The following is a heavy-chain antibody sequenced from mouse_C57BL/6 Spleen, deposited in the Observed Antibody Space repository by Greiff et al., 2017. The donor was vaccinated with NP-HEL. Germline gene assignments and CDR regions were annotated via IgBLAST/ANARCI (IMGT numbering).Heavy chain of an antibody. CDR3: ARWPLITTVVAGFDY. Sequence: VQLQQSGAELARPGASVKLSCKASGYTFTSYGISWVKQRTGQGLEWIGEIYPRSGNTYYNEKFKGKATLTADKSSSTAYMELRSLTSEDSAVYFCARWPLITTVVAGFDYWGQGTTLTVS. CDR2: IYPRSGNT. D-gene: IGHD1-1*01. J-gene: IGHJ2*01. V-gene: IGHV1-81*01. CDR1: GYTFTSYG.